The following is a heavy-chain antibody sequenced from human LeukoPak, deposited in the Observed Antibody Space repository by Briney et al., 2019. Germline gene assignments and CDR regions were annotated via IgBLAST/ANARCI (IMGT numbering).Heavy chain of an antibody. V-gene: IGHV4-4*09. CDR3: ARRLGYYYYYMDV. CDR1: GVSISSYY. J-gene: IGHJ6*03. D-gene: IGHD7-27*01. Sequence: SETLSLTCTVSGVSISSYYWSWLRQPPGKGLEWIGYIYTSGSTNYNPSLKSRVTISVDTSKNQFSLKLSSVTAADTAVYYCARRLGYYYYYMDVWGKGTTVTVSS. CDR2: IYTSGST.